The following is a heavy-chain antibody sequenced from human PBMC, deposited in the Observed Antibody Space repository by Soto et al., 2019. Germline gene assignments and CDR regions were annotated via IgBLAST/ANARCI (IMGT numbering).Heavy chain of an antibody. CDR2: IYYSGST. CDR1: GGSISSGGYY. V-gene: IGHV4-31*03. Sequence: QVQLQESGPGLVKPSQTLSLTCTVSGGSISSGGYYWSWIRQHPGKGLEWIGYIYYSGSTYYNPSLTTRVTISVDTSKNPFSLKLSSVTAADTAVYYCARGSDYYDSSGYYPDYWGQGTLVTVSS. CDR3: ARGSDYYDSSGYYPDY. D-gene: IGHD3-22*01. J-gene: IGHJ4*02.